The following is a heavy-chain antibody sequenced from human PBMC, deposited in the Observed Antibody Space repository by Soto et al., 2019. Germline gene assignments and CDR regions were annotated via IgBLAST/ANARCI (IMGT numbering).Heavy chain of an antibody. J-gene: IGHJ4*02. CDR3: VGSTGMPPLDY. CDR1: TFTFSSYA. Sequence: QLLASGGGLVQRGGSVRLSCAASTFTFSSYAMSWVRQAPGKGLEWVSAFTGSGGATYYADAVKGRFAISRDNPKSTLYLQMNSLSGEDTAVSYCVGSTGMPPLDYWGQGTLVTVSS. V-gene: IGHV3-23*01. D-gene: IGHD5-18*01. CDR2: FTGSGGAT.